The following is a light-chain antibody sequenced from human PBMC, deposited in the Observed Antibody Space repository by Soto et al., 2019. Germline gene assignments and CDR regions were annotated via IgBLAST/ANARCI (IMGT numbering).Light chain of an antibody. CDR1: QSVSSSY. CDR2: GAS. V-gene: IGKV3-20*01. Sequence: EIVLTQSPGTLSLSPGERATLSCRASQSVSSSYLAWYQQKPGQAPRLLIYGASSRATGIPARFSGSGSGPDFTLTISRLEPEEFAVYYCEQYGSSAFTFGPGTKVDIK. J-gene: IGKJ3*01. CDR3: EQYGSSAFT.